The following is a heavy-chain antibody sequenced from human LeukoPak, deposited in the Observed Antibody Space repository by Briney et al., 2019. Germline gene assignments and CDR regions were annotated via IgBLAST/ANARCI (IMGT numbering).Heavy chain of an antibody. CDR3: ARVYSSSSRLVAHYFDY. CDR1: GFTFSSYS. D-gene: IGHD6-13*01. CDR2: ISSSSSYI. Sequence: GGSLRLSCAASGFTFSSYSMNWVRQAPGKGLEWVSSISSSSSYIYYADSVKGRFTISRDNAKNSLYLQMNSLRAEDTAVYYCARVYSSSSRLVAHYFDYWGQGTLVTVSS. J-gene: IGHJ4*02. V-gene: IGHV3-21*01.